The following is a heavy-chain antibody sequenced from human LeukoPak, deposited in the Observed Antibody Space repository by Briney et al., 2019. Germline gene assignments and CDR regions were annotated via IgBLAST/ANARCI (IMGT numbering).Heavy chain of an antibody. CDR1: GFTFSSYS. CDR2: ISSSSSYI. V-gene: IGHV3-21*01. J-gene: IGHJ4*02. D-gene: IGHD3-22*01. CDR3: ARQGESDYYDSSGYVDY. Sequence: GGSLRLSRAASGFTFSSYSMNWVRQAPGKGLEWVSSISSSSSYIYYADSVKGRFTISRDNAKNSLYLQTNSLRAEDTAVYYCARQGESDYYDSSGYVDYWGQGTLVTVSS.